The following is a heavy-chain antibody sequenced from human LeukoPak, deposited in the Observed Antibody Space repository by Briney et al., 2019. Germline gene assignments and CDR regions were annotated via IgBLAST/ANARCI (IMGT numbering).Heavy chain of an antibody. CDR2: IWYDGSNK. Sequence: SGGSLRLSCAASGFTFSSYGMHWVRQAPGKGLEWVAVIWYDGSNKYYADSVKGRFTISRDNSKNTLYLQMNSLRAEDTAVYYCARVEDLLYGGNSLYSYYWGQGTLVTVSS. V-gene: IGHV3-33*01. J-gene: IGHJ4*02. CDR1: GFTFSSYG. D-gene: IGHD4-23*01. CDR3: ARVEDLLYGGNSLYSYY.